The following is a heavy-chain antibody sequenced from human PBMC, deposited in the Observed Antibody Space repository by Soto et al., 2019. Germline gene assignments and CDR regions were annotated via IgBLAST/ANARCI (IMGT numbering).Heavy chain of an antibody. V-gene: IGHV1-18*01. CDR1: GYTFTSYG. D-gene: IGHD3-10*01. CDR3: ARAQLWFGELLGYFDY. CDR2: ISAYNGNT. Sequence: GASVKVSCKASGYTFTSYGISWVRQAPGQGLEWMGWISAYNGNTNYAQKLQGRVTMTTDTSTSTAYMELRSLRSDDTAVYYCARAQLWFGELLGYFDYWGQGTLVTVSS. J-gene: IGHJ4*02.